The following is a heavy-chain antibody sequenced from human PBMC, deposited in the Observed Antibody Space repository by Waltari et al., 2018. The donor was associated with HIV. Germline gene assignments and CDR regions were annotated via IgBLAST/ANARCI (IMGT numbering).Heavy chain of an antibody. CDR2: ISWNGGNT. V-gene: IGHV3-43D*04. Sequence: EVQLVASGGVVVQPGGSLRLYCAASGFPFADYAMHWVRQAPGKGLEGVSLISWNGGNTLYADSVKGRFTISRDNSKNSLYLQMNSLRAEDTALYYCAKASRSTFDGYGMDVWGQGTTVTVSS. CDR3: AKASRSTFDGYGMDV. J-gene: IGHJ6*02. CDR1: GFPFADYA. D-gene: IGHD3-9*01.